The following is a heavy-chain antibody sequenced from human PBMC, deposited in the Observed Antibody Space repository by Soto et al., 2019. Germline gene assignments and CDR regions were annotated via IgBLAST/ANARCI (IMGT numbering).Heavy chain of an antibody. Sequence: GASVKVSCKVSGYTLTELPMHWVRQAPGKGLEWMGGFDPEDGETIYAQKFQGRVTMTEDTSTDTAYMELSSLRSEDTAVYYCATGPLFDGSRRYFDYWGQGTLVTVS. CDR1: GYTLTELP. V-gene: IGHV1-24*01. CDR3: ATGPLFDGSRRYFDY. CDR2: FDPEDGET. D-gene: IGHD1-26*01. J-gene: IGHJ4*02.